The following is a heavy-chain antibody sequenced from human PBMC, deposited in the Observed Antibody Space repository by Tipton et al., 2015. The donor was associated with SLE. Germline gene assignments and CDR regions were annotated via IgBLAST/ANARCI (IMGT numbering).Heavy chain of an antibody. V-gene: IGHV4-59*08. CDR3: ARLSAYYRVFDL. D-gene: IGHD3-3*01. CDR2: VSYTGSA. CDR1: GGSITSHY. J-gene: IGHJ4*02. Sequence: TLSLTCTVSGGSITSHYWTWIRRSPGKEFEWLAYVSYTGSATYNPSLRSRVSISLDTSENQFSLKVTSVTAADTAVYYCARLSAYYRVFDLWGQGTLVTVSS.